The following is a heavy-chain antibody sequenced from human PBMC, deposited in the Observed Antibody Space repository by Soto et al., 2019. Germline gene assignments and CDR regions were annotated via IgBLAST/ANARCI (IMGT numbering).Heavy chain of an antibody. V-gene: IGHV1-3*01. J-gene: IGHJ4*02. D-gene: IGHD4-17*01. CDR3: ARGIWTTTRGDYYFNY. CDR1: GXAISIFV. Sequence: SVKVACKASGXAISIFVIQWVLQAPGQRLEWMGWINAGNGNTRYSQNFQDRVTITRDTSASTAYMELSSLISEDAAVYYCARGIWTTTRGDYYFNYWGQGTLVTVS. CDR2: INAGNGNT.